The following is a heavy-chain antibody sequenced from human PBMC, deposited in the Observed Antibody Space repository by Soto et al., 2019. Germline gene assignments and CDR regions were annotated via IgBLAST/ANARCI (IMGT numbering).Heavy chain of an antibody. D-gene: IGHD2-15*01. Sequence: QVQLVQSGATVKRPGSSARVSCQASGDTFSTHTITWVRQAPGQGLEWVGRIIPALGITTYAQRFQGRVTISAVRSTSTAYMVLSSLTSDDTALYYCARDQYCSVSSCFGYPDVWGGGTAVIVSS. CDR2: IIPALGIT. V-gene: IGHV1-69*08. J-gene: IGHJ6*04. CDR3: ARDQYCSVSSCFGYPDV. CDR1: GDTFSTHT.